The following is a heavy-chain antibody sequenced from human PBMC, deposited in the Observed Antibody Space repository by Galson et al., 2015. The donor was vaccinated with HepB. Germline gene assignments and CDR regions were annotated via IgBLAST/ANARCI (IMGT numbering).Heavy chain of an antibody. CDR1: GFTFSSYD. CDR3: ARAQLLGDAFDI. V-gene: IGHV3-13*01. J-gene: IGHJ3*02. CDR2: IGTAGDT. D-gene: IGHD2-2*01. Sequence: SLRLSCAASGFTFSSYDMHWARQATGKGLEWVSAIGTAGDTYYPGSVKGRFTISRENAKNSLYLQMNSLRAGDTAVYYCARAQLLGDAFDIWGQGTMVTVSS.